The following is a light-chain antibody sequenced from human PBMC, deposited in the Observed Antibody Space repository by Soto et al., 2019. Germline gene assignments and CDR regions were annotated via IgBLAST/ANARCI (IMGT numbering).Light chain of an antibody. CDR1: SGHSSYV. Sequence: QPVLTQSPSASASLGASVKLTCTLSSGHSSYVIAWHQQQPEKGPRYLMKVNSDGSHSKGDGIPDRFSGSSSGAERYLTISSPQSEDEADYYCQTWGTGIPRVFGGGTKLTVL. CDR3: QTWGTGIPRV. J-gene: IGLJ3*02. CDR2: VNSDGSH. V-gene: IGLV4-69*01.